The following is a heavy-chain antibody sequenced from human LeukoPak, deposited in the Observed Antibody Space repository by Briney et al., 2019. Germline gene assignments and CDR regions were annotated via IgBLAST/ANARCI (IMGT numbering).Heavy chain of an antibody. V-gene: IGHV3-48*01. CDR3: SRDRPRYFEY. CDR2: ISGNSATK. Sequence: GGSLRLSCAASGFTFSTYWMTWVRQAPGKGPEWISYISGNSATKYYTDSVKGRFTVSRDNAQNLLFLQMDSLRVEDTAVYYCSRDRPRYFEYWGLGTLVTVSS. J-gene: IGHJ4*02. CDR1: GFTFSTYW.